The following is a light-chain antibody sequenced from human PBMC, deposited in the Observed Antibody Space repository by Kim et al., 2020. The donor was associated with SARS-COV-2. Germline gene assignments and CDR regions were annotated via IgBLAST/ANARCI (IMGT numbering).Light chain of an antibody. CDR3: QQYNNWPPGRT. CDR2: GAS. Sequence: SPGERATLSCRASQSGSSNLAWYQQKPGQAPRLLIYGASTRATGIPARFSGSGSGTEFTLTISSLQSEDFAVYYCQQYNNWPPGRTFGQGTKVDIK. V-gene: IGKV3-15*01. J-gene: IGKJ1*01. CDR1: QSGSSN.